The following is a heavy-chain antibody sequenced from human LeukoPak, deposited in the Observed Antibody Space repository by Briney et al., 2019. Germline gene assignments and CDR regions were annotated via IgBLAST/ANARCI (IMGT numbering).Heavy chain of an antibody. CDR1: GGSFSGYY. Sequence: PSETLSLTCAVYGGSFSGYYWSWIRQPPRKGLEWIGEINHRGSTTYNTPLKSRVTISVDTSKNQFSLKLSSVTAADTAVHYCARISGGLIWTYADVFDIWGQGTMVTVSS. J-gene: IGHJ3*02. CDR3: ARISGGLIWTYADVFDI. CDR2: INHRGST. V-gene: IGHV4-34*01. D-gene: IGHD1-7*01.